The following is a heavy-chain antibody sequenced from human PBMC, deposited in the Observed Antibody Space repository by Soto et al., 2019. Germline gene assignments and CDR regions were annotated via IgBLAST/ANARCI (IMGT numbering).Heavy chain of an antibody. D-gene: IGHD6-13*01. CDR2: IDPSDSYA. J-gene: IGHJ4*02. CDR3: ERRGYRSEY. Sequence: EVQLVQSGAEVKKPGESLRISCKGSGYSFTSYWINWVRQMPGKGLEWMGSIDPSDSYANYSPSFQGHVTISADKSIYTASLQWSSLKPSDTAMYYCERRGYRSEYWGQGTLVSVSS. CDR1: GYSFTSYW. V-gene: IGHV5-10-1*01.